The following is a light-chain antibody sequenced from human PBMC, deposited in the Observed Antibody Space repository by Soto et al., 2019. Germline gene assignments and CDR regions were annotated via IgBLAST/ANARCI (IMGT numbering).Light chain of an antibody. J-gene: IGKJ2*01. CDR2: LTF. Sequence: DVVMTQSPLSLPVTPAEPASISCRSSRSLLHSDRYNYVHWYLQKPGQSPQLLIYLTFNRASGVPDRFSGSGSGTDFTLRISSVEAEDVGVYYCMQALLTPHTFGQGTKLEIK. CDR1: RSLLHSDRYNY. CDR3: MQALLTPHT. V-gene: IGKV2-28*01.